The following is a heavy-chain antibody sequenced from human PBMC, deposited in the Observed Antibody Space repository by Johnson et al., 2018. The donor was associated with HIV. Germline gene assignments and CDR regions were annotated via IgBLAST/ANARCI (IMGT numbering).Heavy chain of an antibody. CDR1: GFPFSSYA. Sequence: QVQLVESGGGVVQPGRSLRLSCAASGFPFSSYAMHWVRQAPGRGLEWVALISFDGNTRFFGDSMKGRFTISRDNSNNTLYLQMNSLRAEDTAVYYCARASNSGYDQAFDIWGQGTMVTVSS. CDR2: ISFDGNTR. V-gene: IGHV3-30*14. J-gene: IGHJ3*02. CDR3: ARASNSGYDQAFDI. D-gene: IGHD5-12*01.